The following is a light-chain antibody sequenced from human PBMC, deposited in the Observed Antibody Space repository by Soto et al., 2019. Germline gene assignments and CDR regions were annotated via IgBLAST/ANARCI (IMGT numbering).Light chain of an antibody. CDR1: QSVSSY. J-gene: IGKJ1*01. Sequence: EIVLTQSPATLSLSPGERATLSCRASQSVSSYLAWYQQKPGQAPRLLIYDASNRATGIPARFSGSVSGTDFTLAISSLEPEDFAVYYCQQSSNWPRTFGQGTKVEIK. CDR2: DAS. CDR3: QQSSNWPRT. V-gene: IGKV3-11*01.